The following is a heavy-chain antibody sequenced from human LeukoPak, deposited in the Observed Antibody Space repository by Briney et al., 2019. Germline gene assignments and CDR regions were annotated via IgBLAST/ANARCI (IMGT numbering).Heavy chain of an antibody. CDR3: ARALYDSSGYYSHFDY. J-gene: IGHJ4*02. CDR2: IKQDGSEK. Sequence: GGSLRLSCAASGFAFSNYWMSWVRQAPGKGLEWVANIKQDGSEKFYVDSVKGRFTISRDNAKNSLYLQMNSLRAEDTAVYYCARALYDSSGYYSHFDYWGQGTLVTVSS. D-gene: IGHD3-22*01. V-gene: IGHV3-7*01. CDR1: GFAFSNYW.